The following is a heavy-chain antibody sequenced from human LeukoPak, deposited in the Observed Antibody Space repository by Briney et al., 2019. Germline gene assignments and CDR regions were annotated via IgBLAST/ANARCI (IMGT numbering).Heavy chain of an antibody. V-gene: IGHV3-53*01. Sequence: PGGSLRLSCAASGFTVSSNYMSWVRQAPGKGLEWVSVIYSGGSTYYADSVKGRFTISRDNSKNTLYLQMNSLRAEDTAVYYCAKDSVAGTPDYWGQGTLVTVSS. D-gene: IGHD6-13*01. J-gene: IGHJ4*02. CDR1: GFTVSSNY. CDR2: IYSGGST. CDR3: AKDSVAGTPDY.